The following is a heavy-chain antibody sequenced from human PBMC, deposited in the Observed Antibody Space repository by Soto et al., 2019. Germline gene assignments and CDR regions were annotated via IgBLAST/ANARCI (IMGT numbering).Heavy chain of an antibody. CDR3: AREVPTYSSNWYYFDS. Sequence: SETLSLTCTVSCGSISTDYWTWIRQPPGKGLEWIGYIYYNGSTNYNPSLKSRVAISVDTSKNQFSLKLSSVTAADTAVYYCAREVPTYSSNWYYFDSWGQGTLVTVSS. CDR2: IYYNGST. J-gene: IGHJ4*02. V-gene: IGHV4-59*01. CDR1: CGSISTDY. D-gene: IGHD6-13*01.